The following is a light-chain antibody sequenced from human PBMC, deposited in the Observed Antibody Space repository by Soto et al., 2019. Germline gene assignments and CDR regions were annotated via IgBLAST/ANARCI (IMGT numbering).Light chain of an antibody. V-gene: IGLV2-8*01. J-gene: IGLJ1*01. Sequence: QSAVTQPPSASGSPGQSVTISCTGTSSDVGAYNYVSWYQQLPGKAPKLIIYEVSKRPSGVPDRFSGSKSGNTASLTVSGLQAEDEADYYCTSYAGTYSFFYVFGTGTKLTVL. CDR2: EVS. CDR1: SSDVGAYNY. CDR3: TSYAGTYSFFYV.